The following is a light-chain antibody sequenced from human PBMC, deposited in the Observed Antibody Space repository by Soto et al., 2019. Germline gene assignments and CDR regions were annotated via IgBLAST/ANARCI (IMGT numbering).Light chain of an antibody. CDR1: SSNIGAGFD. Sequence: QSVLTQPPSVSGAPGQRVTISCTGSSSNIGAGFDVFWYQQVPGTAPKLLIYVINNRPSGVPDRFSGSKSGTSASLAIAGLQAEDEADYYCQSYDPSLSGPWVFGGGTQLTVL. CDR2: VIN. V-gene: IGLV1-40*01. J-gene: IGLJ7*01. CDR3: QSYDPSLSGPWV.